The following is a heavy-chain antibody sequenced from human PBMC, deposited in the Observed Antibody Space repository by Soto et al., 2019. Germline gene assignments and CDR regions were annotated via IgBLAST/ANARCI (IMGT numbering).Heavy chain of an antibody. CDR3: ARVKSGSYFDS. D-gene: IGHD1-26*01. V-gene: IGHV4-59*01. CDR1: GGSISSYY. Sequence: PLETLSLTCTVSGGSISSYYWSRIRQPPGKGLEWIGYIYYSGSTNYNPSLKSRVAMSVDTSKNQFSLKLSSVTAADTAVYYCARVKSGSYFDSWGQGTLVTVSS. CDR2: IYYSGST. J-gene: IGHJ4*02.